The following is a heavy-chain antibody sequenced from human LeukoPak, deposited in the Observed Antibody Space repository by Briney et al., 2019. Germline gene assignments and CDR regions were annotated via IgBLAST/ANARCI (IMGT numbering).Heavy chain of an antibody. CDR2: ISGSGGST. V-gene: IGHV3-23*01. J-gene: IGHJ4*02. D-gene: IGHD3-10*01. CDR1: GFTFSSYA. Sequence: PGGSLRLSCAASGFTFSSYAMSWVRQAPGKRLEWVSAISGSGGSTHYADSVKGRFTISRDNSKNTLYMQMNSLRAEDTAVYYCAKDGVLRGVIPIQFDYWGQGTLVTVSS. CDR3: AKDGVLRGVIPIQFDY.